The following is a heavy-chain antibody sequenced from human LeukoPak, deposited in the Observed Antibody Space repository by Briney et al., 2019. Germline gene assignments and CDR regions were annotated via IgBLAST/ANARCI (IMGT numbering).Heavy chain of an antibody. J-gene: IGHJ4*02. V-gene: IGHV4-31*03. CDR2: IYFSGST. CDR1: GGSVNSGGYY. D-gene: IGHD3-22*01. Sequence: PSETLSLTCTVSGGSVNSGGYYWSWIRQYPGRGLEWIGYIYFSGSTFYNPSFESRVFISLDTSKNQFSLRLSSVTAVDTAIYYCARQPPGSGYQYRYYFDYWGQGTLVTVSS. CDR3: ARQPPGSGYQYRYYFDY.